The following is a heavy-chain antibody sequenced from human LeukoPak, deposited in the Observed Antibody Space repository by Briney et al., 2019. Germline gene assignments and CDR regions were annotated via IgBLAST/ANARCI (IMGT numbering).Heavy chain of an antibody. CDR2: IIPILGIA. D-gene: IGHD6-19*01. J-gene: IGHJ5*02. CDR3: ARDGIAVAGTGWFDP. V-gene: IGHV1-69*04. CDR1: GGTFSSYA. Sequence: ASVKVSCKASGGTFSSYAISWVRQAPGQGLEWMGRIIPILGIANYAQKFQGRVTITADESTSTAYMELSSLRSEDTAVYYCARDGIAVAGTGWFDPWGQGTLVTVSS.